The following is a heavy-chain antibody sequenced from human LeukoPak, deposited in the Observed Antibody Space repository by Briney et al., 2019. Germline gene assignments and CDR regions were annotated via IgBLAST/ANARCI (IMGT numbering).Heavy chain of an antibody. Sequence: ASVKVSCTASGGTFSSYAISWVRQAPGQGLEWMGGIIPIFGTANYAQKFQGRVTITADESTSTAYMELSSLRSEDTAVYYCARTMVRGVIGPPPYYFDYWGQGTLVTVSS. CDR2: IIPIFGTA. J-gene: IGHJ4*02. CDR3: ARTMVRGVIGPPPYYFDY. D-gene: IGHD3-10*01. V-gene: IGHV1-69*01. CDR1: GGTFSSYA.